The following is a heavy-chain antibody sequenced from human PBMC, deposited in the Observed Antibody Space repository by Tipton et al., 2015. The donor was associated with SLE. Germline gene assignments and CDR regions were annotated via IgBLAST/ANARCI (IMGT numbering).Heavy chain of an antibody. D-gene: IGHD3-3*01. V-gene: IGHV4-31*03. CDR3: ARGGYDFWSGSGYYYYYMDG. CDR2: IYYSGST. Sequence: TLSLTCTVSGGSISSGGYYWSWIRQHPGKGLEWIGYIYYSGSTYYNPPLKSRVTISVDTSKNQFSLKLSSVTAADTAVYYCARGGYDFWSGSGYYYYYMDGWGKGTTVTVSS. J-gene: IGHJ6*03. CDR1: GGSISSGGYY.